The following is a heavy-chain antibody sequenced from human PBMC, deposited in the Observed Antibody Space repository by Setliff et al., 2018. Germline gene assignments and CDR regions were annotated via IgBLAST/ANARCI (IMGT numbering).Heavy chain of an antibody. CDR3: ARAPPNRYSGSYEYFYMDV. CDR2: TRNRANNYTT. CDR1: GFTFSDHH. V-gene: IGHV3-72*01. Sequence: GGSLRLSCAASGFTFSDHHMDWVRQAPGKGLEWVGRTRNRANNYTTEYAASVKGRFSISRDDSKASLYLQMNSPKTEDTAVYYCARAPPNRYSGSYEYFYMDVWGKGTTVTVSS. D-gene: IGHD1-26*01. J-gene: IGHJ6*03.